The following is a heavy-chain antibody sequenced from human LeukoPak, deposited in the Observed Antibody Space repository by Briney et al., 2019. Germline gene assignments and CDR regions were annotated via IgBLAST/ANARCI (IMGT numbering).Heavy chain of an antibody. Sequence: ASVKVSCKASGYTFTSYYMHWVRQAPGQGLEWMGLINPSGGSTNYAQKFQGRVSMTRDMSTNTVYMDLSSLTSEDTAVYYCARRGLVAGIYDLVYGFDIWGQGTMVTVSS. CDR3: ARRGLVAGIYDLVYGFDI. J-gene: IGHJ3*02. D-gene: IGHD3/OR15-3a*01. V-gene: IGHV1-46*01. CDR1: GYTFTSYY. CDR2: INPSGGST.